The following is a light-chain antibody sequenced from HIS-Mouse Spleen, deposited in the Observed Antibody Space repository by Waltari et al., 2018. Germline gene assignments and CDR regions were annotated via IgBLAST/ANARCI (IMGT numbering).Light chain of an antibody. CDR1: PCISSY. CDR3: QQSYSTPLT. J-gene: IGKJ4*01. Sequence: DIQMTQSPSSLSASGGNRVTITCRASPCISSYLNWYQQKPGKAPKLLIYAASSLQSGVPSRFSGSGSGTDFTLTISSLQPEDFATYYCQQSYSTPLTFGGGTKVEIK. CDR2: AAS. V-gene: IGKV1-39*01.